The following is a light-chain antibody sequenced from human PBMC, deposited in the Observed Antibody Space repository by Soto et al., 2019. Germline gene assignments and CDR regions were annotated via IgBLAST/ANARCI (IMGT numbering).Light chain of an antibody. CDR2: DAS. Sequence: DIQMTQSSSSLSASGGDRVTIICRESQSISTYLIWYQHEPGKAPKLLIYDASSLEGGVPSRVSGSGSGTEFTLTISSLQPDDFATYYCQQYKSETFGQGTKVDIK. CDR1: QSISTY. J-gene: IGKJ1*01. V-gene: IGKV1-5*02. CDR3: QQYKSET.